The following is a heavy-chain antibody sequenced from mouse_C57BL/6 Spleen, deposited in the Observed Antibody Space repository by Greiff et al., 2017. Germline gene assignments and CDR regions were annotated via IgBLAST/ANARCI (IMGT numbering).Heavy chain of an antibody. V-gene: IGHV5-17*01. J-gene: IGHJ4*01. CDR2: ISSGSSTI. CDR3: ARPSGYVRDYAMDY. CDR1: GFTFSDYG. Sequence: EVKLVESGGGLVKPGGSLKLSCAASGFTFSDYGMHWVRQAPEKGLEWVAYISSGSSTIYYADTVKGRFTISRDNAKNTLFLQMTSLRSEDTAMYYCARPSGYVRDYAMDYWGQGTSVTVSS. D-gene: IGHD3-2*02.